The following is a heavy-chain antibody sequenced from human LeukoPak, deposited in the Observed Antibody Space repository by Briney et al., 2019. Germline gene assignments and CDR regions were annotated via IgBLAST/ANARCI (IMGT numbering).Heavy chain of an antibody. CDR1: GFTFSSYG. Sequence: GGSLRLSCAASGFTFSSYGMPWIRQAPGKGLEWVAVIWYDGSNKYYADSVKGRFTISRDNSKNTLYLQMNSLRAEDTAVYYCARDKSIAAQDYYYYYGMDVWGQGTTVTVSS. V-gene: IGHV3-33*01. J-gene: IGHJ6*02. CDR3: ARDKSIAAQDYYYYYGMDV. CDR2: IWYDGSNK. D-gene: IGHD6-6*01.